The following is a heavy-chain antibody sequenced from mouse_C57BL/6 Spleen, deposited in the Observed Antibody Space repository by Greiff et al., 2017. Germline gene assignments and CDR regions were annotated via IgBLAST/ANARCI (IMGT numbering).Heavy chain of an antibody. Sequence: EVQGVESGGGLVKPGGSLKLSCAASGFTFSDYGMHWVRQAPEKGLEWVAYISSGSSTIYYADTVKGRFTISRDNAKNTLFLQMTSLRSEDTAMYYCARLPYYYGSSYEGYWGQGTTLTVSS. CDR3: ARLPYYYGSSYEGY. CDR1: GFTFSDYG. J-gene: IGHJ2*01. CDR2: ISSGSSTI. D-gene: IGHD1-1*01. V-gene: IGHV5-17*01.